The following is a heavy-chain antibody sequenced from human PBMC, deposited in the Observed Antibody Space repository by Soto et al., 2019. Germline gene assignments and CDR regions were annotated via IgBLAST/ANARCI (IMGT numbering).Heavy chain of an antibody. CDR1: GGSFSGYY. Sequence: QVQLQQWGAGLLKPSETLSLTCAVYGGSFSGYYWSWIRQPPGKGLEWIGEINHSGSTNYNPSLKSRVTISVDTSKNQFSLKLSSVTAADTAVYYCARDPLMPFYGSGSYFSTWERRDSFFDYWGQGILVTVSS. D-gene: IGHD3-10*01. V-gene: IGHV4-34*01. CDR3: ARDPLMPFYGSGSYFSTWERRDSFFDY. J-gene: IGHJ4*02. CDR2: INHSGST.